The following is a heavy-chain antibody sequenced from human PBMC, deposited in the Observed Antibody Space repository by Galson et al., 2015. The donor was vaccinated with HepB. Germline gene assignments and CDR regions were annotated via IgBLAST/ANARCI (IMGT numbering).Heavy chain of an antibody. CDR2: IIPILGIA. D-gene: IGHD3-22*01. CDR3: ARDISYYDSSGHYYGY. CDR1: GGTFSSYT. V-gene: IGHV1-69*04. Sequence: SVKVSCKASGGTFSSYTISWVRQAPGQGLEWMGRIIPILGIANYAQKFQGRVTITADKSTSTAYMELSSLRSEDTAVYYCARDISYYDSSGHYYGYWGQGTLVTVSS. J-gene: IGHJ4*02.